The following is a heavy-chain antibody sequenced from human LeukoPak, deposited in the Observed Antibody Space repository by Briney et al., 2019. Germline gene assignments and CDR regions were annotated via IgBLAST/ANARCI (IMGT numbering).Heavy chain of an antibody. CDR3: ARAGDGYNDAFDI. V-gene: IGHV3-21*01. D-gene: IGHD5-24*01. CDR2: ISTSSLYI. Sequence: GGSLRLSCAASGFTFSSYGMNWVRQAPGKGLEWVSSISTSSLYIYYADSLKGQFTISRDNAKNSLYLQMNSLRAEDTAVYYCARAGDGYNDAFDIWGQGTMVTVSS. CDR1: GFTFSSYG. J-gene: IGHJ3*02.